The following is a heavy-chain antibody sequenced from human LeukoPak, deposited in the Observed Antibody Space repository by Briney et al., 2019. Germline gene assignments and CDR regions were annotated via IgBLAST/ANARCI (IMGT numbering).Heavy chain of an antibody. CDR1: GYTFTGYY. CDR3: ARDMGAHDAFDI. CDR2: INPDSAGT. J-gene: IGHJ3*02. Sequence: ASVKVSCKASGYTFTGYYMHWVRQAPGQGPEWMGRINPDSAGTNYPQKFQGRVTMTRDTSISTAYMELTRLKYGDTAVYYCARDMGAHDAFDIWGQGTMVTVSS. V-gene: IGHV1-2*06. D-gene: IGHD1-26*01.